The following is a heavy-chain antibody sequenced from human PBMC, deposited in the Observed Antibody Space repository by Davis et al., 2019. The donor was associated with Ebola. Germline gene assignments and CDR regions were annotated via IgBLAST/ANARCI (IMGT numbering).Heavy chain of an antibody. V-gene: IGHV1-46*01. D-gene: IGHD2-2*01. CDR3: AREKVIVVVPAASWGSNYYYYGMDV. J-gene: IGHJ6*04. Sequence: ASVKVSCKASGYTFTSYYMHWVRQAPGQGLEWMGIINPSGGSTSYAQKFQGRVTMTRDTSTSTVYMELSSLRSEDTAVYYCAREKVIVVVPAASWGSNYYYYGMDVWGKGTTVTVSS. CDR1: GYTFTSYY. CDR2: INPSGGST.